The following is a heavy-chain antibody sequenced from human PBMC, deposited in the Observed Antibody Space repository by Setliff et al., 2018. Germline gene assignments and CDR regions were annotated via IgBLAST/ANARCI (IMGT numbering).Heavy chain of an antibody. Sequence: GGSLRLSCAASGFSFTNSAMSWVRQAPGKGLEWVSAISASGFSTYYADSVKGRFTISRDNSRNTLYLQMNSLRVEDTALYYCVKDRVPDGVWDFDFWGQGTLVTVSS. CDR1: GFSFTNSA. J-gene: IGHJ4*02. CDR2: ISASGFST. D-gene: IGHD4-17*01. V-gene: IGHV3-23*01. CDR3: VKDRVPDGVWDFDF.